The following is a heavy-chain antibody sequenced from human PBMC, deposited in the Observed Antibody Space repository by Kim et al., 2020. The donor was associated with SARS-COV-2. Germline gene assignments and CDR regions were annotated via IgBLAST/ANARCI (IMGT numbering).Heavy chain of an antibody. D-gene: IGHD6-6*01. Sequence: GGSLRLSCAASGFSFSDYYMTWIRQTPGKGLEWLSYISGNSVNTYYADSVKGRFSISRDNAKNSLYLQMNSLRADDTGLYYCVKDRETSSSFFDYWGQGALVIVSS. V-gene: IGHV3-11*06. CDR1: GFSFSDYY. CDR3: VKDRETSSSFFDY. CDR2: ISGNSVNT. J-gene: IGHJ4*02.